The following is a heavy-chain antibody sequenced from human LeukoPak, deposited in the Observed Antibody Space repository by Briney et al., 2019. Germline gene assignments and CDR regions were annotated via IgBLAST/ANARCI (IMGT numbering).Heavy chain of an antibody. V-gene: IGHV3-21*01. CDR1: GFTFSSYS. CDR2: ISSSSSYI. J-gene: IGHJ5*02. Sequence: GGSLRLSCAASGFTFSSYSRNWVRQAPGKGLEWVSSISSSSSYIYYADSVKGRFTISRDNAKNSLYLQMNSLRAEDTAVYYCARDRASGIAVAGTFWFDPWGQGTLVTVSS. CDR3: ARDRASGIAVAGTFWFDP. D-gene: IGHD6-19*01.